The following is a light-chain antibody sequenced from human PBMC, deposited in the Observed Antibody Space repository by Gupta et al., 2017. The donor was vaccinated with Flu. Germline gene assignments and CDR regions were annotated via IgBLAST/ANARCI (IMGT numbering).Light chain of an antibody. V-gene: IGKV3-11*01. Sequence: PATLSLSSGERATLSCRASQNVGRKLAWYQQKPGRAPRLVIYGASNRASGIPARFSASGSGTDFTLTISSLEPEEFAVYCCQHRDVWPITFGGGTKVEI. CDR3: QHRDVWPIT. CDR1: QNVGRK. J-gene: IGKJ4*01. CDR2: GAS.